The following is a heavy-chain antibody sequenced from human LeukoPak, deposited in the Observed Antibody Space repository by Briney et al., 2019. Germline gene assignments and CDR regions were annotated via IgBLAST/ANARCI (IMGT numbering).Heavy chain of an antibody. CDR1: GFTLGSYW. V-gene: IGHV3-7*04. Sequence: GGSLRLSCTASGFTLGSYWMTWVRQAPGKGPEWVANIKENGNEKNYVDSVKGRFTISRDNAENLLFLQMNSLRAEDTAIYYCVRGGNYYDYWGQGTLLTVSS. J-gene: IGHJ4*02. CDR2: IKENGNEK. D-gene: IGHD5-12*01. CDR3: VRGGNYYDY.